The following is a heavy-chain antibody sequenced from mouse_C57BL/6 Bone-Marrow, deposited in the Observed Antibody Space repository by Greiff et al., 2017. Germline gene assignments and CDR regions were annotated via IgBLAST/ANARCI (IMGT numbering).Heavy chain of an antibody. J-gene: IGHJ1*03. CDR2: IWSGGST. CDR1: GFSLTSYG. D-gene: IGHD1-1*01. CDR3: ARFIWYFDV. Sequence: QVQLKQSGPGLVQPSQCLSITCTVSGFSLTSYGVHWVRQSPGKGLEWLGVIWSGGSTDYNAAFISRLSISKDNSKSQVFFKMNRLQADDTAIYYGARFIWYFDVWGTGTTVTVSS. V-gene: IGHV2-2*01.